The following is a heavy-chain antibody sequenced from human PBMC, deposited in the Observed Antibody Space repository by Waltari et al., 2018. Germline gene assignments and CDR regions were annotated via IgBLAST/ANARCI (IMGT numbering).Heavy chain of an antibody. CDR3: ARGVSSSWYLFLDY. D-gene: IGHD6-13*01. CDR2: IFIGGST. V-gene: IGHV3-53*01. Sequence: EVQLVESGGGLIQPGGSLRLSCAASGFTVSSKYMSWVRQATGKGLEGVSAIFIGGSTYYADSVKGRFTISRDNSKNTLFLQINSLRAEDTAVYYCARGVSSSWYLFLDYWGQGTRVTVSS. J-gene: IGHJ4*02. CDR1: GFTVSSKY.